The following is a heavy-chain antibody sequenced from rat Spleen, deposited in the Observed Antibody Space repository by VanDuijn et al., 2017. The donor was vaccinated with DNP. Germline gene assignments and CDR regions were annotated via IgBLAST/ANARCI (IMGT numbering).Heavy chain of an antibody. CDR2: IQSGGNT. D-gene: IGHD4-1*01. V-gene: IGHV2-27*01. CDR1: GFSLTSYN. J-gene: IGHJ3*01. CDR3: IRGGLRAY. Sequence: QVQLKESGPVLVQASETLSLTCTVSGFSLTSYNVHWVRQPPGKGLEWMGRIQSGGNTDYNSVLKSRLSISRDTSKSQVFLKMNRLQSEDTAIYFCIRGGLRAYWGQGTLVTVSS.